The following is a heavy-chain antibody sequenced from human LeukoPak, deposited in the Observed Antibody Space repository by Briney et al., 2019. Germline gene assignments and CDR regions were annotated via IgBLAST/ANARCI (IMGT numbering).Heavy chain of an antibody. J-gene: IGHJ2*01. CDR2: ISGSGGST. CDR3: AKDRLTATKYWSFDL. Sequence: GGSLRLSCAASGFTFSSYAISWVRQAPGKGLEWVSAISGSGGSTYYADSVKGRFTISRDNSKNTLYLQMNSLRAEDTAVYYCAKDRLTATKYWSFDLWGRGTLASVSS. D-gene: IGHD4-17*01. CDR1: GFTFSSYA. V-gene: IGHV3-23*01.